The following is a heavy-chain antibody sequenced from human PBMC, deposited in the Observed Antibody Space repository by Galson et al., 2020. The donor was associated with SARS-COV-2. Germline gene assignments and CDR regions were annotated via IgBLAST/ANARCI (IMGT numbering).Heavy chain of an antibody. CDR3: VRGLSGDWPYYYFYGMDV. CDR1: GYRFTGYY. V-gene: IGHV1-2*02. D-gene: IGHD2-21*02. J-gene: IGHJ6*02. Sequence: SVKVSCKASGYRFTGYYMYWLRQAPGQGLEDMGWTNPSTGSASYGQKLQDRFTMTSDMSITTAFLKLSGLRFDDTAVYYCVRGLSGDWPYYYFYGMDVWGQGTTVTVSS. CDR2: TNPSTGSA.